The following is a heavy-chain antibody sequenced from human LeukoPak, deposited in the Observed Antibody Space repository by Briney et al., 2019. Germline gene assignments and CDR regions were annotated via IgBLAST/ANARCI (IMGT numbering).Heavy chain of an antibody. D-gene: IGHD3-3*01. CDR1: GFTLSNYG. Sequence: HAGGSLRLSCTASGFTLSNYGMHWVRQAPGEGLEWLALMRNDGYRKHYADSVKGRFTISRDIFKNTLYLQMNNLRPEDTAVYYCAKDVSGQAYWGQGTLLTVSS. J-gene: IGHJ4*02. V-gene: IGHV3-30*02. CDR3: AKDVSGQAY. CDR2: MRNDGYRK.